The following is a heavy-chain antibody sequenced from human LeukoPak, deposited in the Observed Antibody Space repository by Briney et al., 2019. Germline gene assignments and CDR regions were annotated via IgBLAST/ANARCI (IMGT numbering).Heavy chain of an antibody. CDR1: GGSINGNDYY. CDR3: ARTKYYFYHMDV. Sequence: NSSETLSLTCTVSGGSINGNDYYWGWIRQPPGKGLEWIGSIYYSGSTYYNPSLKSRVTISVDTSKNQFFLRLSSVTPADTALYYCARTKYYFYHMDVRGRGTTVTVSS. J-gene: IGHJ6*03. V-gene: IGHV4-39*01. CDR2: IYYSGST. D-gene: IGHD2-8*01.